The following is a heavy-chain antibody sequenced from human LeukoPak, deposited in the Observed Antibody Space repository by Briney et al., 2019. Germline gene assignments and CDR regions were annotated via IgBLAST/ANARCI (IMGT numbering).Heavy chain of an antibody. J-gene: IGHJ6*02. CDR1: GYTFTSYG. Sequence: ASVKVSCKASGYTFTSYGISWVRQAPGQGLEWMGWISAYNGNTNYAQKLQGRVTMTTDTSTSTAYMELRSLRSDDTAVYYCARGKGFARITIFYGMDVWGQGTTVTVSS. D-gene: IGHD3-9*01. V-gene: IGHV1-18*01. CDR2: ISAYNGNT. CDR3: ARGKGFARITIFYGMDV.